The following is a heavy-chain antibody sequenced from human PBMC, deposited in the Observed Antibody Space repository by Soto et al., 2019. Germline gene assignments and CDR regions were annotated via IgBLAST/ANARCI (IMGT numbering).Heavy chain of an antibody. J-gene: IGHJ6*02. CDR3: ARHTGYSSVWYGVGQDYYGMDV. Sequence: GESLKISCKGSGYSFTSDWIGWVRQMPGKGLEWMGIVYPGDSDTRYSPSFQGQVTISADKSISTAYPQWSSLKASDTAMYYCARHTGYSSVWYGVGQDYYGMDVWGQGTTVTVSS. CDR2: VYPGDSDT. V-gene: IGHV5-51*01. D-gene: IGHD6-19*01. CDR1: GYSFTSDW.